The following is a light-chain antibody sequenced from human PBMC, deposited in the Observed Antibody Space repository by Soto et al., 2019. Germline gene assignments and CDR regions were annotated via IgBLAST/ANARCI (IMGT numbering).Light chain of an antibody. J-gene: IGLJ3*02. CDR3: SSYAGSSTLV. CDR2: EVS. CDR1: SSDVGDYNY. Sequence: QSALTQPASASGSPGQPVTISCTGTSSDVGDYNYVSWYQRHPGKAPKLMIYEVSNRPSGVPDRFSGSKSGNTASLTVSGLQAEDEADYYCSSYAGSSTLVFGGGTKLTVL. V-gene: IGLV2-8*01.